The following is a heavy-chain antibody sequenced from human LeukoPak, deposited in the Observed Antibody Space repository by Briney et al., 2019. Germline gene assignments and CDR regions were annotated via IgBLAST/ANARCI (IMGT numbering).Heavy chain of an antibody. D-gene: IGHD5-18*01. V-gene: IGHV4-59*01. J-gene: IGHJ4*02. Sequence: PSETLSLTCTVSGGSISSYYWSWIRQPPGKGLEWIGYIYYSGSTNYNPSLKSRVTISVDTSKNQFSLKLSSVTAADTAVYHCARGDTAMATPYFDYWGQGTLVTVSS. CDR2: IYYSGST. CDR1: GGSISSYY. CDR3: ARGDTAMATPYFDY.